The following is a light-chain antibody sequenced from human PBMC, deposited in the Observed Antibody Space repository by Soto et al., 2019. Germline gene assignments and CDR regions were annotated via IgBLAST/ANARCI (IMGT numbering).Light chain of an antibody. CDR1: QDIGND. J-gene: IGKJ1*01. V-gene: IGKV1-17*01. CDR2: DAS. CDR3: QQYNSYSPPWT. Sequence: IQMTQSPSSLSVSVTARVTITCRASQDIGNDLGWYQQKPGKAPNLLIYDASSLESGVPSRFSGSGSGTEFTRTISSLQPDEFATYYCQQYNSYSPPWTFGQGTKVDI.